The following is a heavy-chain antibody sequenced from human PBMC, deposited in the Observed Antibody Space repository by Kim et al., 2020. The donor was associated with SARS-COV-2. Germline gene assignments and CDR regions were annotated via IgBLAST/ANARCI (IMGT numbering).Heavy chain of an antibody. CDR2: VSTDGTTT. CDR1: GFTFSSYW. D-gene: IGHD3-10*01. CDR3: VGYGSGTHFNG. Sequence: PGGSLRLSCAASGFTFSSYWMHWVRQAPGKGLVWVSRVSTDGTTTTYADSVKGRFTVSRDNAKNTLYLQMNSLTVEDTAVYFCVGYGSGTHFNGWGQGTLVTVSS. J-gene: IGHJ4*02. V-gene: IGHV3-74*03.